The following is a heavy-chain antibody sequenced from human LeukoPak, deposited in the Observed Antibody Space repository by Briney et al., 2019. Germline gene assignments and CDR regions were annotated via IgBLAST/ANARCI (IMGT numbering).Heavy chain of an antibody. Sequence: SETLSLTCTVSGGSVSSGSYYWSWIRQPPGKGLEWIGYIYYSGSTNYNPSLKSRVTISVDTSKNQFSLKLSSVTAADTAVYYCARGFRRWNDGWFDPWGQGTLVTVSS. CDR1: GGSVSSGSYY. J-gene: IGHJ5*02. CDR2: IYYSGST. CDR3: ARGFRRWNDGWFDP. V-gene: IGHV4-61*01. D-gene: IGHD1-1*01.